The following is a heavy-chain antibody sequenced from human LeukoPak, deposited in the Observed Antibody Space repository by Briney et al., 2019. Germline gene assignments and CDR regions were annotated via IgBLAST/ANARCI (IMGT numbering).Heavy chain of an antibody. J-gene: IGHJ4*02. Sequence: KTSETLSLTCTVSGASISNYYWSWIRQPAGKGLEWIGRTHTSGSANYNPSLKSRVTMSVDTSKNQFSLKLTSVTAADTAVYYCARGRWKTGMDSPYYFDFWGQGTLVTVSS. CDR3: ARGRWKTGMDSPYYFDF. D-gene: IGHD2-2*03. CDR2: THTSGSA. CDR1: GASISNYY. V-gene: IGHV4-4*07.